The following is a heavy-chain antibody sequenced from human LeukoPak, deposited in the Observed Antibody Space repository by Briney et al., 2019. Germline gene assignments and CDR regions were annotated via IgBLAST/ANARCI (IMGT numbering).Heavy chain of an antibody. CDR3: ARTPLRPAATTPRQLDY. V-gene: IGHV1-46*01. J-gene: IGHJ4*02. CDR2: INPSGGNT. D-gene: IGHD5-12*01. Sequence: GASVKVSCKASGYIFTSYYIHWVRQAPGQGLEWMGLINPSGGNTNYAQKFQGRVTMTRDTSTSTAYMELSSLRSEDTAVFYCARTPLRPAATTPRQLDYWGQGTLVTVSS. CDR1: GYIFTSYY.